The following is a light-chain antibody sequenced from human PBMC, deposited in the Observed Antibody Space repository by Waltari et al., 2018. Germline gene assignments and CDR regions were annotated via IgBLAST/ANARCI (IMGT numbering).Light chain of an antibody. CDR3: QQYYSTPDT. V-gene: IGKV4-1*01. J-gene: IGKJ2*01. CDR1: QSGLYTSNTKNS. Sequence: DIVMTQSPDSLAVSLGERASINCKSSQSGLYTSNTKNSLAWYQQKPGQTPKLLLYWASTRESGVPDRFRGSGSGTDFTLTISSLQAEDVAVYYCQQYYSTPDTFGQGTKLEIK. CDR2: WAS.